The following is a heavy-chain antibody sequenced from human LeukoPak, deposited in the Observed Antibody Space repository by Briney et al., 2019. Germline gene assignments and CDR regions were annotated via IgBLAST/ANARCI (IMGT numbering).Heavy chain of an antibody. CDR3: AKDRRYSSGWYYFDY. D-gene: IGHD6-19*01. CDR2: MSGSGGST. Sequence: PGGSLRLSCAASGFTFSSYAMSWVRQAPGKGLEWVSAMSGSGGSTYYADSVKGRFTISRDNSKNTLYLHMNSLRAEDTAVYHCAKDRRYSSGWYYFDYWGQGTLVTVSS. V-gene: IGHV3-23*01. J-gene: IGHJ4*02. CDR1: GFTFSSYA.